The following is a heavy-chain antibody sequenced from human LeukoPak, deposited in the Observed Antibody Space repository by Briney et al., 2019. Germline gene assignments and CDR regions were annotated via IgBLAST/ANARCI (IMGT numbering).Heavy chain of an antibody. J-gene: IGHJ6*02. CDR3: AKDRGIAAAGTEYYYYGMDV. D-gene: IGHD6-13*01. Sequence: GGSLRLSCAASGFTFDDYAMHWVRQAPGKGLEWVSGISWNSGSIGYADSVKGRFTISRDNAKNSLYLQMNSLRAEDTALYYCAKDRGIAAAGTEYYYYGMDVWGQGTTVTVSS. CDR2: ISWNSGSI. CDR1: GFTFDDYA. V-gene: IGHV3-9*01.